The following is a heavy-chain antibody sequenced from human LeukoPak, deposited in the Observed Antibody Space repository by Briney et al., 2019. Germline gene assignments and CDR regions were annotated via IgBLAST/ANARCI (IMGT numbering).Heavy chain of an antibody. J-gene: IGHJ4*02. V-gene: IGHV1-69*13. D-gene: IGHD5-18*01. CDR2: IIPIFGTA. CDR1: GYTFTSYD. CDR3: ARGNGYSYGYFDY. Sequence: ASVKVSCKASGYTFTSYDINWVRQAPGQGLEWMGGIIPIFGTANYAQKFQGRVTITADESTSTAYMELSSLRSEDTAVYYCARGNGYSYGYFDYWGQGTLVTVSS.